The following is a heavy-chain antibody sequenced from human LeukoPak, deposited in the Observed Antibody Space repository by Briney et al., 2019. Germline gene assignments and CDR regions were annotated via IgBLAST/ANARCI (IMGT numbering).Heavy chain of an antibody. V-gene: IGHV3-64*02. CDR2: ISSDGGST. D-gene: IGHD6-13*01. J-gene: IGHJ4*02. CDR1: GFSFSSYA. Sequence: PGGSLRLSCAASGFSFSSYAMHWVRQAPGKGLEYVSGISSDGGSTSYADSVKGRFTVSRDNSKNTLYLQMGSLRAEDMAVYYCARSVAAAGNRPLDYWGQGTLVTVSS. CDR3: ARSVAAAGNRPLDY.